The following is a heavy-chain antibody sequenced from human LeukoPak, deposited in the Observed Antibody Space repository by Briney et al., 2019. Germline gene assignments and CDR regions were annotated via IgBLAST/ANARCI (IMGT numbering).Heavy chain of an antibody. CDR3: ARHVTMVQRYYYYYMDV. J-gene: IGHJ6*03. CDR2: IYPGDSDT. CDR1: GYSFTSYW. V-gene: IGHV5-51*01. Sequence: HGESLKISCKGSGYSFTSYWIGWVRQMPGKGLEWMGIIYPGDSDTRYSPSFQGQVTISADKSISTAYLQWSSLKASDTAMYYCARHVTMVQRYYYYYMDVWGKGTTVTVSS. D-gene: IGHD3-10*01.